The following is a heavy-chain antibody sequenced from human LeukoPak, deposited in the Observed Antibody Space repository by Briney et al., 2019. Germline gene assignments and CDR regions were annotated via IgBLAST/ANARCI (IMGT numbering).Heavy chain of an antibody. J-gene: IGHJ4*02. CDR1: GGSISSSSYY. Sequence: SETLSLTCIVSGGSISSSSYYWGWIRQPPGKGLEWIGSIYYSGSTYYNPSLKSRVTMSVDTSKNQFSLKLSSVTAADTAVYYCATLRYDGWGGVDYWGQGTLVSVSS. D-gene: IGHD3-16*01. V-gene: IGHV4-39*01. CDR3: ATLRYDGWGGVDY. CDR2: IYYSGST.